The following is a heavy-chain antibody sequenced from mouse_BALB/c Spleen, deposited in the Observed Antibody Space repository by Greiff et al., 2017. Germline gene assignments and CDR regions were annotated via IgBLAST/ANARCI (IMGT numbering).Heavy chain of an antibody. Sequence: VKVVESGPGLVQPSQSLSITCTVSGFSLTSYGVHWVRQSPGKGLEWLGVIWSGGSTDYNAAFISRLSISKDNSKSQVFFKMNSLQANDTAIYYCARKAGDYYGSSYWYFDVWGAGTTVTVSS. V-gene: IGHV2-2*02. D-gene: IGHD1-1*01. CDR3: ARKAGDYYGSSYWYFDV. CDR1: GFSLTSYG. CDR2: IWSGGST. J-gene: IGHJ1*01.